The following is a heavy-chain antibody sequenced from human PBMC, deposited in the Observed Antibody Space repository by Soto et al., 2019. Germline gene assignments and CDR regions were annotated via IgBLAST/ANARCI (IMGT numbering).Heavy chain of an antibody. Sequence: QVQLVQSGAEVKKPGASVKVSCKASGYTFTSYGISWVRQAPGQGLEWMGWISAYNGNTNYAQKLQGRVTMTTDTSTSTAYMELRSLRPDDTAVYYCAGDSSGWYGGGWFDPWGQGTLVTVSS. V-gene: IGHV1-18*01. CDR1: GYTFTSYG. CDR3: AGDSSGWYGGGWFDP. J-gene: IGHJ5*02. CDR2: ISAYNGNT. D-gene: IGHD6-19*01.